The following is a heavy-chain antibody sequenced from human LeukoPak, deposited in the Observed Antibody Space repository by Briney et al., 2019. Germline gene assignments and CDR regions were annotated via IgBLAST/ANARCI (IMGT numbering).Heavy chain of an antibody. CDR3: AKRGVVIRGLLVIGYHQEAYDF. D-gene: IGHD3-10*01. CDR2: ISERGGST. CDR1: GISLTSYA. V-gene: IGHV3-23*01. Sequence: PGGSLRLSCVVSGISLTSYAMTWVRQAPGKGLEWVSYISERGGSTTYADSVKGRFTISRDTSLNTLYLQMNNLRAEDTALYFCAKRGVVIRGLLVIGYHQEAYDFWGQGVLVTVSS. J-gene: IGHJ4*02.